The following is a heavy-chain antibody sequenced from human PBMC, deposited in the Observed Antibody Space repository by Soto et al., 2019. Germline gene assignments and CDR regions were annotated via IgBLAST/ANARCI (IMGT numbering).Heavy chain of an antibody. V-gene: IGHV3-23*01. D-gene: IGHD5-18*01. CDR1: GFTFSSYA. Sequence: GGSLRLSCAASGFTFSSYAMSWVRQAPGKGLEWVSAISGSGGSTYYADSVKGRFTISRDNSKNTLYLQMNSLRAEDTAVYYCAKTATGPWGYYYYYMDVWGKGTTVTVSS. CDR3: AKTATGPWGYYYYYMDV. J-gene: IGHJ6*03. CDR2: ISGSGGST.